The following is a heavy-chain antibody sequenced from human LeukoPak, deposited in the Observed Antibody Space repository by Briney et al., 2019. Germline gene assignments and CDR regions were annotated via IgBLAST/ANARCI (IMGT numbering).Heavy chain of an antibody. J-gene: IGHJ6*03. V-gene: IGHV1-69*13. CDR1: GGTFSSYA. CDR2: IIPIFGTA. D-gene: IGHD2-2*01. CDR3: ATGVVVVPAATDMDV. Sequence: GASVKVSCKASGGTFSSYAIRWLRQAPGQGLEWMGGIIPIFGTANYAQKFQGRVTITADESTSTAYMELSSLRSEDTAVYHCATGVVVVPAATDMDVWGKGTTVTVSS.